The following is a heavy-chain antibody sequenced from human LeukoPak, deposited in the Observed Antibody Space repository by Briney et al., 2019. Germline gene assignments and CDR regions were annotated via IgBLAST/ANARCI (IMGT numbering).Heavy chain of an antibody. D-gene: IGHD4-17*01. CDR3: ARRYGDYDYFDY. CDR2: IYYSGGT. J-gene: IGHJ4*02. V-gene: IGHV4-59*01. Sequence: SETLSLTCTVSGGSISSYYWSWIRQPPGKGLEWIGYIYYSGGTNYNPSLKSRVTISVDTSKNQFSLKLSSVTAADTAVYYCARRYGDYDYFDYWGQGTLVTVSS. CDR1: GGSISSYY.